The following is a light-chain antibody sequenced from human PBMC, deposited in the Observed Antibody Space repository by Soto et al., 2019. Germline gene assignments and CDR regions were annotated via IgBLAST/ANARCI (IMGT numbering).Light chain of an antibody. Sequence: EIVMTQSPATLSLSPGETAILSWRASQSVNSNLAWFQKKPGQAPRLLVYGAVSRATGVPARFSGTGSGTELTLTITSLQSEDCALYYCLQYDNWPPWTFGQGTKVDIK. CDR2: GAV. CDR1: QSVNSN. J-gene: IGKJ1*01. V-gene: IGKV3-15*01. CDR3: LQYDNWPPWT.